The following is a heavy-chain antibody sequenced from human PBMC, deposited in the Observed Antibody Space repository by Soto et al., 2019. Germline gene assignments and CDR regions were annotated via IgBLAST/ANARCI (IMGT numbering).Heavy chain of an antibody. CDR1: GDSFSSYA. CDR3: AASDSSSWEHDY. J-gene: IGHJ4*02. CDR2: IIPIFETA. D-gene: IGHD6-13*01. Sequence: QVQLVQSGAELKKPGSSVRVSCKISGDSFSSYAISWVRQAPGEGLEWVGGIIPIFETANYAKNFQGRVTITAVESTTTAYMEVTRLLPEDTAIFYCAASDSSSWEHDYWGQGTLITVSS. V-gene: IGHV1-69*01.